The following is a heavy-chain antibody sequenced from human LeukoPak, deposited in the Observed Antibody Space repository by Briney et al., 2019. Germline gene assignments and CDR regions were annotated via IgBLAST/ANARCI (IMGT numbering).Heavy chain of an antibody. J-gene: IGHJ5*02. V-gene: IGHV4-34*01. D-gene: IGHD6-13*01. CDR1: GGSFSGYY. CDR3: ARGESGSSSWFPNWFDP. CDR2: INHSGST. Sequence: SETLSLTCAVYGGSFSGYYWSWIRQPPGKGLEWIGEINHSGSTNYNPSLKSRVTISVDTSKNQFSLKLSSVTAADTAVYYCARGESGSSSWFPNWFDPWGQGTLVTVSS.